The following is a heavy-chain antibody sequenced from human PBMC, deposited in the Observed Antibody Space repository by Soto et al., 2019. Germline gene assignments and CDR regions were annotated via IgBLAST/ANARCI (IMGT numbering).Heavy chain of an antibody. CDR2: IYYSGST. Sequence: SETLSLTCTVSGGSVSSGSYYWSWIRQPPGKGLEWIGYIYYSGSTNYNPSLKSRVTISVDTSKNQFSLKLSSVTAADTAVYYCARDRVAARRVYYYGMDVWGQGTTVTVSS. D-gene: IGHD6-6*01. J-gene: IGHJ6*02. V-gene: IGHV4-61*01. CDR3: ARDRVAARRVYYYGMDV. CDR1: GGSVSSGSYY.